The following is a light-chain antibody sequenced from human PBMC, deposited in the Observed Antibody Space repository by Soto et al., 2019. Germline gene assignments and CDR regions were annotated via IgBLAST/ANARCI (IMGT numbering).Light chain of an antibody. CDR1: QTISSW. CDR2: DVS. J-gene: IGKJ1*01. Sequence: DIQMTQSPSTPSASVGDRVTITLRASQTISSWLAWYQQKPGKAPXXLIYDVSTLGSGVPSRFSGSGSGTDFTLTISSLQADDFATYYCQQYNTFWTFGQGTKVDIK. V-gene: IGKV1-5*01. CDR3: QQYNTFWT.